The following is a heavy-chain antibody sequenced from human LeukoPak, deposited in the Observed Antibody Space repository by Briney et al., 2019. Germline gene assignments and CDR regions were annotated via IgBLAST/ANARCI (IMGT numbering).Heavy chain of an antibody. CDR1: GGSISSGGYY. V-gene: IGHV4-61*08. J-gene: IGHJ4*02. D-gene: IGHD3-22*01. CDR2: IYYSGST. CDR3: ARGRLAYYYDSSGYPLFDY. Sequence: SETLSLTCTVSGGSISSGGYYWSWIRQPPGKGLEWIGYIYYSGSTNYNPSLKSRVTISVDTSKNQFSLKLSSVTAADTAVYYCARGRLAYYYDSSGYPLFDYWGQGTLVTVSS.